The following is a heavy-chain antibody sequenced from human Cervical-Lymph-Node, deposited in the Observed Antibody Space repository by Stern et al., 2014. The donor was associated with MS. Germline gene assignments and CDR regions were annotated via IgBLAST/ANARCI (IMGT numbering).Heavy chain of an antibody. D-gene: IGHD2-15*01. Sequence: QVQLGQSGAEVKKPGASVKVSCKASGYTFIAYYLHWVRQAPGQGLEWMGWINPNSGGTKYAQKFQGWVTMTRDTSISTAYMELSRLRSDDTAVYYCAREGFCSGSTCYSTNYWGQGTPVTVSS. J-gene: IGHJ4*02. CDR1: GYTFIAYY. CDR2: INPNSGGT. CDR3: AREGFCSGSTCYSTNY. V-gene: IGHV1-2*04.